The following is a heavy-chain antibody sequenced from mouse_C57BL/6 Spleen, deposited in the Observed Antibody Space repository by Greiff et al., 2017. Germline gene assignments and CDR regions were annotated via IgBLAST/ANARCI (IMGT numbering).Heavy chain of an antibody. D-gene: IGHD2-1*01. CDR3: AKNFGNSWYFDV. CDR2: IWRGGST. J-gene: IGHJ1*03. V-gene: IGHV2-5*01. CDR1: GFSLTSYG. Sequence: VKLMESGPGLVQPSQSLSITCTVSGFSLTSYGVHWVRQSPGKGLEWLGVIWRGGSTDYNAAFMSRLSITKDNSKSQVFFKMNSLQADDTAIYYCAKNFGNSWYFDVWGTGTTVTVSS.